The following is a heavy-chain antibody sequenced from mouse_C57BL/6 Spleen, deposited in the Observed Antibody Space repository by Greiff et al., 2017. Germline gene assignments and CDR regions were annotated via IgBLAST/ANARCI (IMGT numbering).Heavy chain of an antibody. CDR3: ARPPYYDYEIYYYAMDY. V-gene: IGHV5-6*01. J-gene: IGHJ4*01. CDR2: ISSGGSYT. D-gene: IGHD2-4*01. Sequence: EVKVVESGGDLVKPGGSLTLSCAASGFTFSSYGMSWVRQTPDKRLEWVATISSGGSYTYYPDSVKGRFTISRDNAKNTLYLQMSSLKSEDTAMYYCARPPYYDYEIYYYAMDYWGQGTSVTVSS. CDR1: GFTFSSYG.